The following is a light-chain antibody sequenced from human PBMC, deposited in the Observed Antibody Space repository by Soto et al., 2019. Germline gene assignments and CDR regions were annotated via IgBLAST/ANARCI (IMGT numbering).Light chain of an antibody. J-gene: IGKJ1*01. CDR1: QSISSW. V-gene: IGKV1-5*03. Sequence: DIQMTQSPSTLSASVGDRVTITCRASQSISSWLAWYQQKPGKAPKLLIYKASSLESGLPSRFSGSGSGTEFTLSISNLQPDDFATYYCQQYNSYPWTFGQGTKVEIK. CDR3: QQYNSYPWT. CDR2: KAS.